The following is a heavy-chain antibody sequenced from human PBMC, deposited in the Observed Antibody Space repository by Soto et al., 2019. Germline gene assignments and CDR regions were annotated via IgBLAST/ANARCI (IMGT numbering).Heavy chain of an antibody. V-gene: IGHV1-8*01. Sequence: GVLVKVSCKGAGYGLTINDGGWVRQANGQGLEWMGWMNPGSGDTGYAQKFQGRVTMTRDISIATAYMELSSLRSDDTAIYYCARMETFGSLNWFDPWGQGTLVTVSS. D-gene: IGHD3-16*01. J-gene: IGHJ5*02. CDR3: ARMETFGSLNWFDP. CDR2: MNPGSGDT. CDR1: GYGLTIND.